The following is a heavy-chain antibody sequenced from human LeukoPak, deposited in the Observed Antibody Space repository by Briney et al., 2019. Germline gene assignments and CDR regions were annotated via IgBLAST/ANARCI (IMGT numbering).Heavy chain of an antibody. D-gene: IGHD6-13*01. V-gene: IGHV3-66*01. CDR2: IYSGGST. Sequence: GGSLRLSCAASGFTVSSNYMSWVRQAPGKGLEWVSAIYSGGSTYYADSVKGRFTISRDNSKNTLYLQMNSLRAEDTAVYYCANSSSWRKFDYWGQGTLVTVSS. CDR1: GFTVSSNY. CDR3: ANSSSWRKFDY. J-gene: IGHJ4*02.